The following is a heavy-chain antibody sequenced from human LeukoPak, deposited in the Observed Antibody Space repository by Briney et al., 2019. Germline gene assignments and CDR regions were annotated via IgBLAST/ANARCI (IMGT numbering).Heavy chain of an antibody. V-gene: IGHV1-18*01. J-gene: IGHJ1*01. CDR2: ISAYNGNT. Sequence: ASVTVSCKASGYTFTTYGISWVRQAPGQRLEWMGWISAYNGNTNYAQKLQGRVTMTTDTSTSTAYMELRSLRSDDTAVYYCARDSLDCSGGSCYSREYFQDWGQGTLVTVSS. D-gene: IGHD2-15*01. CDR3: ARDSLDCSGGSCYSREYFQD. CDR1: GYTFTTYG.